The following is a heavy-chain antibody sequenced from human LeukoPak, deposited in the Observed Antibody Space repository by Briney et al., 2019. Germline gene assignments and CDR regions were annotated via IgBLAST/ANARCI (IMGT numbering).Heavy chain of an antibody. CDR2: INTNTGNP. J-gene: IGHJ5*02. Sequence: ASVKVSCKASGYSFTLYAMNWVRQAPGQGLEWMGWINTNTGNPTCAQGFTGRFVFSLDTSVSTAYLQITSLKAEDTAVYYCARDPPYNDFWSDYTIFDPWGQGTLVTVSS. V-gene: IGHV7-4-1*02. CDR1: GYSFTLYA. CDR3: ARDPPYNDFWSDYTIFDP. D-gene: IGHD3-3*01.